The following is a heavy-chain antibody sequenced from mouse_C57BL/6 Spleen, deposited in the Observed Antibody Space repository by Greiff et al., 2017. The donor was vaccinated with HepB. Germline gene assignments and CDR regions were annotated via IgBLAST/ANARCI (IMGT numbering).Heavy chain of an antibody. J-gene: IGHJ2*01. CDR2: ISSGGSYT. V-gene: IGHV5-6*02. Sequence: EVMLVESGGDLVKPGGSLKLSCAASGFTFSSYGMSWVRQTPDKRLEWVATISSGGSYTYYPDSVKGRFTISRDNAKNTLYLQMSSLKSEDTAMYYCARLEEGYYFDYWGQGTTLTVSS. CDR1: GFTFSSYG. CDR3: ARLEEGYYFDY.